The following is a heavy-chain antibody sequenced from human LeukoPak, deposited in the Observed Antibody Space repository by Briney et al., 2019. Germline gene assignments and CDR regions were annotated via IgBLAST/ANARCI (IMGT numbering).Heavy chain of an antibody. D-gene: IGHD2-15*01. J-gene: IGHJ4*02. CDR1: GYTFTTYD. CDR2: MNPNSGNT. Sequence: ASVKVSCKASGYTFTTYDINWVRQATGQGLEWMGWMNPNSGNTGYAQKFQGRVTMTRNTSISTAYMELSSLRSEDTAVYYCARSVSPAGSDFDYWGQGTLVTVSS. V-gene: IGHV1-8*01. CDR3: ARSVSPAGSDFDY.